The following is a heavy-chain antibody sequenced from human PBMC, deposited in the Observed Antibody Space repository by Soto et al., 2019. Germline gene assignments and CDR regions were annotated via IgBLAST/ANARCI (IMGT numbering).Heavy chain of an antibody. V-gene: IGHV3-23*01. CDR1: GFPINSSA. CDR2: ISGSGGGT. J-gene: IGHJ4*02. Sequence: GESLGLSCSASGFPINSSAMSWVRPASGRGLEWVSAISGSGGGTHYADSVKGRFTISRDNSKNTLYLQMTSLRAEDTAVYYCAKTPRNSTSPQYFDYWGQGTRVTVSA. D-gene: IGHD2-2*01. CDR3: AKTPRNSTSPQYFDY.